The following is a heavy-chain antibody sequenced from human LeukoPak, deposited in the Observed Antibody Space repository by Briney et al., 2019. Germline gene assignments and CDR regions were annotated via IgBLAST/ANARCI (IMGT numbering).Heavy chain of an antibody. CDR1: GGSISSGGYY. CDR3: ARVPRRDGYIDY. Sequence: SETLSLTCTVSGGSISSGGYYWSWIRQHPGKGLEWIGYIYYSGSTYYNPSLKSRVTISVDTSKNQFSLKLSSVTAADTAVYYCARVPRRDGYIDYWGQGTLVNVSS. J-gene: IGHJ4*02. D-gene: IGHD5-24*01. V-gene: IGHV4-31*03. CDR2: IYYSGST.